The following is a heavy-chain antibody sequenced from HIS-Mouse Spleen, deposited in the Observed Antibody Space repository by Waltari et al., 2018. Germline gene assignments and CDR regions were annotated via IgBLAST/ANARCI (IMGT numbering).Heavy chain of an antibody. D-gene: IGHD5-18*01. J-gene: IGHJ5*02. CDR2: ISYNGSNK. CDR3: AKDNSYGYNWFDP. CDR1: GFTFSSYG. Sequence: QVQLVESGGGVVQPGRSLRLSCAASGFTFSSYGMHWVRQAPGKGMEWGEGISYNGSNKYYAESVKGRFTISRDNSKNTLYLQMNSLRAEDTAVYYCAKDNSYGYNWFDPWGQGTLVTVSS. V-gene: IGHV3-30*18.